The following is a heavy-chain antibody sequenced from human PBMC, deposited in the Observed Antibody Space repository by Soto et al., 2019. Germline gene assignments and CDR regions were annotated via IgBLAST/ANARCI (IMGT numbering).Heavy chain of an antibody. CDR2: IVPLFGTA. J-gene: IGHJ5*02. D-gene: IGHD3-3*01. CDR3: ARDGDPGSSFWSGPLGGGRFDP. CDR1: GGTFGNTA. Sequence: QVQLVQSGAEVKEPGSSVNVSCKTSGGTFGNTAVTWVRQVPGQGLEWIGGIVPLFGTANYAQKFRGRVMITADESTSTAYVDLSSPRSDDTAIYYCARDGDPGSSFWSGPLGGGRFDPWGQGTLVTVSS. V-gene: IGHV1-69*12.